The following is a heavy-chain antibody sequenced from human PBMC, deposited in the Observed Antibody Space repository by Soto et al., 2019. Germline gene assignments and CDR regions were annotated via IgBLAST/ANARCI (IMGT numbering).Heavy chain of an antibody. CDR1: GLSLSNARMG. J-gene: IGHJ6*02. CDR2: IFSNDEK. CDR3: ARTYYDILTGYPYYYYYGMDV. D-gene: IGHD3-9*01. Sequence: SGPTLVNPTETLTLTCTVSGLSLSNARMGVSWIRQPPGKALEWLAHIFSNDEKSYSTSLKSRLTISKGTSKSQVVLTMTNMDPVDTATYYCARTYYDILTGYPYYYYYGMDVWGQGTTVTVSS. V-gene: IGHV2-26*01.